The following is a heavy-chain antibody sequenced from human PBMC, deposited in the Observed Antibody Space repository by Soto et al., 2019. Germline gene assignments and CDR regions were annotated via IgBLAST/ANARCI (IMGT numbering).Heavy chain of an antibody. J-gene: IGHJ4*02. CDR3: AKDHMAWAGLFDS. CDR2: ITGSGGSA. V-gene: IGHV3-23*01. CDR1: GFTFRNFA. Sequence: PGGSLRLSCVASGFTFRNFAMSWVRQAPGKGLEWVSAITGSGGSAYYADSLKGRFTVSRDNAQNSLYLQMNSLRSEDTAFYYCAKDHMAWAGLFDSWGQGTLVTVSS. D-gene: IGHD6-19*01.